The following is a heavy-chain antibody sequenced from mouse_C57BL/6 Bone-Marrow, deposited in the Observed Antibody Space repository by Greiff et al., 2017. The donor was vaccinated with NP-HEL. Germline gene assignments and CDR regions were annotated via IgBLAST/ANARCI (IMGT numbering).Heavy chain of an antibody. CDR1: GFTFSDYG. J-gene: IGHJ4*01. CDR3: ARKGSIYDGYYVRYAMDY. V-gene: IGHV5-17*01. Sequence: EVKLMESGGGLVKPGGSLKLSCAASGFTFSDYGMHWVRQAPEKGLEWVAYISSGSSTIYYADTVKGRFTISRDNAKNTLFLQMTRLRSEDTAMYYCARKGSIYDGYYVRYAMDYWGQGTSVTVSS. CDR2: ISSGSSTI. D-gene: IGHD2-3*01.